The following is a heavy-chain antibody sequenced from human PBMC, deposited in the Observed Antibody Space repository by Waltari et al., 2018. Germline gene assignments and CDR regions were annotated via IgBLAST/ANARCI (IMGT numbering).Heavy chain of an antibody. CDR1: GFTFTNYG. CDR3: AKDPPTHWSLDS. V-gene: IGHV3-30*18. D-gene: IGHD1-1*01. J-gene: IGHJ4*02. CDR2: MSFDGNNE. Sequence: QVQLVESGGGVVQPGRSLALSFAASGFTFTNYGMQWVRQGPGKGLEWVALMSFDGNNEYYADTVKGRFTISRDTSKNTLYLQMNSLRPEDTAMYYCAKDPPTHWSLDSWGQGTLVTVSS.